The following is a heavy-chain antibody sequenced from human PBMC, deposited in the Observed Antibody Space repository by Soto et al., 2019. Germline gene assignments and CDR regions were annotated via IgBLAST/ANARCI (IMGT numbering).Heavy chain of an antibody. J-gene: IGHJ3*02. Sequence: GGSLRLSCEAFGFAFSGYGMNWVRQAPGKGLEWISSVSNSGSMIHYSASVKGRFTISRDNAKNSLYLQMSSLRAEDTAVYYCARAYSDAFDIWGQGTMVTVSS. V-gene: IGHV3-48*04. CDR1: GFAFSGYG. D-gene: IGHD2-15*01. CDR2: VSNSGSMI. CDR3: ARAYSDAFDI.